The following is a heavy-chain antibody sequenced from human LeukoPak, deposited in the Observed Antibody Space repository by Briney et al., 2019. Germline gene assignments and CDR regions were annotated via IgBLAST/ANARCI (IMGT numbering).Heavy chain of an antibody. D-gene: IGHD1-7*01. V-gene: IGHV6-1*01. CDR2: AYSRSRGGR. J-gene: IGHJ3*01. CDR1: GDSVSSNSVA. CDR3: ARGTNSTFDV. Sequence: SQTLSLSCAISGDSVSSNSVAWNWIRQSPSRGLEWLGRAYSRSRGGRDYAISVRSRINIDTDASRNRFSLQLSSVTPEDTAVYYCARGTNSTFDVWGQGTMVTVSS.